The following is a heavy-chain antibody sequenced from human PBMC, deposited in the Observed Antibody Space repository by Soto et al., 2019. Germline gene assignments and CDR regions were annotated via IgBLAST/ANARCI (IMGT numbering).Heavy chain of an antibody. V-gene: IGHV3-23*01. Sequence: GGFLRLSCAASGFTFSSYAMSWVRQAPGKGLEWVSAISGSGGSPYYADSVKGRFTISRDNSKNTLYLQMNSLRAEDTAVYYCAKVLYDFWMYDWGQGTLVTVSS. CDR1: GFTFSSYA. J-gene: IGHJ4*02. D-gene: IGHD3-3*01. CDR2: ISGSGGSP. CDR3: AKVLYDFWMYD.